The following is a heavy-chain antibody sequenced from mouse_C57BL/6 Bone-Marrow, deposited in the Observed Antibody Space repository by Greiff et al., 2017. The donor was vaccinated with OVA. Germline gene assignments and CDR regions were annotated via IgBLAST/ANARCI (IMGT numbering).Heavy chain of an antibody. V-gene: IGHV1-69*01. CDR3: AREVYDYYAMDY. Sequence: QVQLQQPGAELVMPGASVKLSCKASGYTFTSYWMHWVKQRPGQGLECIGAIDPSDSYTNYNQKFKGKSTLTVDKSSSTAYMQLSSLTSEDSAVYYCAREVYDYYAMDYWGQGTSVTVSS. J-gene: IGHJ4*01. D-gene: IGHD2-3*01. CDR1: GYTFTSYW. CDR2: IDPSDSYT.